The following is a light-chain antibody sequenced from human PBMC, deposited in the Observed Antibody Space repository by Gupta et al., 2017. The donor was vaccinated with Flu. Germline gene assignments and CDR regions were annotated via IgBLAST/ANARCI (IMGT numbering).Light chain of an antibody. CDR3: QQSYSTPFT. Sequence: GDRVTITCRARQSSSPNLNWYQHIAGKAPKVLIFAASSLQGGVPSRFSGSGSGTEFTLTISSLQPEYFATYYCQQSYSTPFTFGPGTKVDIK. J-gene: IGKJ3*01. CDR2: AAS. V-gene: IGKV1-39*01. CDR1: QSSSPN.